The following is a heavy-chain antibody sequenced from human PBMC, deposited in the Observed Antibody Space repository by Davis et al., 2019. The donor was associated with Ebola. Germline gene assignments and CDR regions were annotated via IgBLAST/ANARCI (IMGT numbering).Heavy chain of an antibody. CDR1: GFTFSSYD. CDR3: ARGKSGSSWYGFLWYFDL. Sequence: GESLKISCAASGFTFSSYDMHWVRQATGKGLEWVSAIGTAGDTYYPGSVKGRFTISRENAKNSLYLQMNSLRAGDTAVYYCARGKSGSSWYGFLWYFDLWGRGTLVTVSS. J-gene: IGHJ2*01. D-gene: IGHD6-13*01. V-gene: IGHV3-13*01. CDR2: IGTAGDT.